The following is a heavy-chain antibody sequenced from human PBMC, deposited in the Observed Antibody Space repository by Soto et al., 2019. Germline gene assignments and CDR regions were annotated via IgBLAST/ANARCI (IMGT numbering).Heavy chain of an antibody. CDR3: ARDPY. J-gene: IGHJ4*02. V-gene: IGHV3-30-3*01. CDR2: ISYDGSNK. Sequence: QVQLVESGGGVVQPGRSLRLSCAASGFTFSSYAMHWVRQAPGKGLEWVAVISYDGSNKYYADSVKGRFTISRDNSKNTLYLQMNSRRAEDTAVYYCARDPYWGQGTLVTVSS. CDR1: GFTFSSYA.